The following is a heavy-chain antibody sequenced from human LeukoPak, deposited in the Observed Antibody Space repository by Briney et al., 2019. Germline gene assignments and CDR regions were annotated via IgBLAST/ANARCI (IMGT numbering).Heavy chain of an antibody. Sequence: ASVKVSCKASGYTFTSYDINWVRQATGQGLEWMGWMNPNSGNTGYAQKFQGRVTMTRSTSISTAYMELSSLTSVDTAVYYCARGTPSGWYGAVYWGQGTLVTVSS. J-gene: IGHJ4*02. CDR2: MNPNSGNT. V-gene: IGHV1-8*01. CDR3: ARGTPSGWYGAVY. CDR1: GYTFTSYD. D-gene: IGHD6-19*01.